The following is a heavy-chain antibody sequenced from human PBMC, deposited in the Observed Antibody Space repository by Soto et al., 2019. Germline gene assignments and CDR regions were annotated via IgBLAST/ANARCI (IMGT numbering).Heavy chain of an antibody. J-gene: IGHJ6*02. CDR1: GFTFTNYG. CDR2: ISYDGKTK. V-gene: IGHV3-30*18. Sequence: QVQLVESGGGVVQPGRSLRLSCAASGFTFTNYGMHWVRQAPGKGLEWVTVISYDGKTKHYAESVKGRFTISRDNFKNTLYLQMNSLRPEDTAVYYCAKDIALVRGVIIDLDVWGQGTTVTVSS. D-gene: IGHD3-10*01. CDR3: AKDIALVRGVIIDLDV.